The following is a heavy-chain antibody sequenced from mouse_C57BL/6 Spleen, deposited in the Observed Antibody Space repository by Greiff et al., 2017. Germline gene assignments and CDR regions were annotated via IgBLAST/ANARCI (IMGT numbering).Heavy chain of an antibody. CDR1: GFTFSSYA. D-gene: IGHD2-1*01. CDR3: ARQKDYGNLYYAMDY. J-gene: IGHJ4*01. CDR2: ISDGGSYT. Sequence: EVNVVESGGGLVKPGGSLKLSCAASGFTFSSYAMSWVRQTPEKRLEWVATISDGGSYTYYPDNVKGRFTISRDNAKNTLYLQMSSLRSEDTALYYCARQKDYGNLYYAMDYWGQGTSVTVSS. V-gene: IGHV5-4*03.